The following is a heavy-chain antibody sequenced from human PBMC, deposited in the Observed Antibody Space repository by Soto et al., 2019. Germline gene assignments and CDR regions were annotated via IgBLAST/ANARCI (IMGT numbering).Heavy chain of an antibody. CDR1: GGSITSYY. CDR3: ARLGRKYSSSGWFFDL. J-gene: IGHJ2*01. D-gene: IGHD6-19*01. CDR2: IYYSGST. V-gene: IGHV4-59*01. Sequence: QVQLQESGPGLVKPSETLSLTCTVSGGSITSYYWSWIRQPPGKGLEWIGYIYYSGSTNYNPSLKSRFTISVDTSKNQFSLKLNSVTAADTAVYYCARLGRKYSSSGWFFDLWGRGTLVTVSS.